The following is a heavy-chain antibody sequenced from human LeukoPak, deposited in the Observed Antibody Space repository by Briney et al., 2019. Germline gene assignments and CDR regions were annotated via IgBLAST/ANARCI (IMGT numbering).Heavy chain of an antibody. D-gene: IGHD3-10*01. V-gene: IGHV1-18*01. J-gene: IGHJ6*03. Sequence: ASVKVSCKASGYTFTSYGISWVRQAPGQGREWMGWISAYNGNTNYAQKLQGRVTMTTDTSTSTAYMELRSLRSDDTAVYYCASTGRRYYGSGSYDYYYYMDVWGKGTTVTISS. CDR1: GYTFTSYG. CDR2: ISAYNGNT. CDR3: ASTGRRYYGSGSYDYYYYMDV.